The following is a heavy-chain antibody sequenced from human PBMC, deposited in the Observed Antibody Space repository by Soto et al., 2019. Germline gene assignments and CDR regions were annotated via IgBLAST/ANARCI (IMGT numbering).Heavy chain of an antibody. Sequence: QVQLQQSGPGLVNPSGTLSLICAVSGDSVTKSIFWWTWVRQPPGKGLEWIGEIYHRGNTNYNLSLRSRVTISMDKSKNQFSLTLTSVTAADTAVYYCARGRDYAWGDWGQGTLVTVSS. V-gene: IGHV4-4*02. CDR2: IYHRGNT. CDR1: GDSVTKSIFW. CDR3: ARGRDYAWGD. D-gene: IGHD4-17*01. J-gene: IGHJ4*02.